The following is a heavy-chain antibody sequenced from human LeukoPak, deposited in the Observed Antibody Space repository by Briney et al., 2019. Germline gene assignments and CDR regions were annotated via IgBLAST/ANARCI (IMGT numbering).Heavy chain of an antibody. D-gene: IGHD3-22*01. CDR3: AKANYYDSSGYY. V-gene: IGHV3-23*01. CDR2: ISGSGGST. CDR1: GFTFSSYA. J-gene: IGHJ4*02. Sequence: GGSLRLSCAASGFTFSSYAMSWVRQAPGKGLEWVSSISGSGGSTYYADSVKGRFTVSRDNSKHTLYLQMNSLRAEDTAVYYCAKANYYDSSGYYWGQGTLVTVSS.